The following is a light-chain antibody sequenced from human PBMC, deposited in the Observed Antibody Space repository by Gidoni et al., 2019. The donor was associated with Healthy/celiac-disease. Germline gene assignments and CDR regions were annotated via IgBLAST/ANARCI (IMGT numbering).Light chain of an antibody. CDR2: EVS. CDR3: SSYAGSNNLMV. CDR1: SSDVGGYNY. Sequence: QSALTQPPSASGSPGQSVTISCTGTSSDVGGYNYVSWYQQHPGKAPKLMIYEVSKRPSGVPDRFSGSKSGNTASLTASGLQAEDEADYYCSSYAGSNNLMVFGGGTKLTVL. V-gene: IGLV2-8*01. J-gene: IGLJ2*01.